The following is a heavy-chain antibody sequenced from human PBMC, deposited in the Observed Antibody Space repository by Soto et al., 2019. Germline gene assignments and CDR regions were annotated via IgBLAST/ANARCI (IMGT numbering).Heavy chain of an antibody. CDR2: ISGSGGST. CDR3: AKADYDILTGYSWGRGAFDI. D-gene: IGHD3-9*01. J-gene: IGHJ3*02. Sequence: GGSLRLSCAASGFTFSSYAMSWVRQAPGKGLEWVSAISGSGGSTYYADSVKGRFTVSRDNSKNTLYLQMNSLRAEDTAVYYCAKADYDILTGYSWGRGAFDIWGQGTMVTVSS. V-gene: IGHV3-23*01. CDR1: GFTFSSYA.